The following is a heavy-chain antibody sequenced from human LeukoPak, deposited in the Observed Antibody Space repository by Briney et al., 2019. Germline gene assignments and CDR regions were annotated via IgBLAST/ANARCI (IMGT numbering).Heavy chain of an antibody. CDR2: ISSSGSTI. CDR1: GFTLSSYE. J-gene: IGHJ4*02. V-gene: IGHV3-48*03. Sequence: GGSLRLSCAASGFTLSSYEMNWVRQAPGKGLEWVSYISSSGSTIYYADSVKGRFTISRDNAKNSLYLQMNSLRAEDSAVHYCASGSGYYYAGFDCLGQGTLVTVSS. D-gene: IGHD3-22*01. CDR3: ASGSGYYYAGFDC.